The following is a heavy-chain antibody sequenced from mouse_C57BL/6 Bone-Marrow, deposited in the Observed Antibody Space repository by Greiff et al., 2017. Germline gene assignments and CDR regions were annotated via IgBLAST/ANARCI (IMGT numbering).Heavy chain of an antibody. V-gene: IGHV1-55*01. J-gene: IGHJ2*01. Sequence: QVQLQQPGAELVKPGASVKMSCKASGYTFTSYWITWVKQRPGHGLEWIGDIYPTSGRTNHNEKFKSKAILTVDTSSNTAYMQLSSLTSEDSAVFYCARSGPLGRSIDYWGQGTTLTVSS. D-gene: IGHD4-1*01. CDR1: GYTFTSYW. CDR2: IYPTSGRT. CDR3: ARSGPLGRSIDY.